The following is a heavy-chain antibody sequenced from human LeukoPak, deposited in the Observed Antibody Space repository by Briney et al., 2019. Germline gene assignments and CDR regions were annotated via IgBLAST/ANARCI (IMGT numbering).Heavy chain of an antibody. CDR1: GGSISSGGYY. CDR3: AREVRAGMTTVTTGFDY. J-gene: IGHJ4*02. V-gene: IGHV4-61*02. CDR2: IYTSGST. Sequence: PSETLSLTCTVSGGSISSGGYYWSWIRQHPGKGLEWIGRIYTSGSTNYNPSLKSRVTISVDTSKNQFSLKLSSVTAADTAVYYCAREVRAGMTTVTTGFDYWGQGTLVTVSS. D-gene: IGHD4-11*01.